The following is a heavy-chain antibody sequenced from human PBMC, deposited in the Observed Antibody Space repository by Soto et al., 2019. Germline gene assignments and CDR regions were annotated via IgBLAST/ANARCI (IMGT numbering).Heavy chain of an antibody. CDR1: GFTFSSYG. V-gene: IGHV3-30*18. Sequence: QVQLVESGGGVVQPGRSLRLSCAASGFTFSSYGMHWVRQAPGKGLEWVAVISYDGSNKYYADSVKGRFTISRDNSKNTLYLQMNSLRAEDTAVEYCAKDHVTAMHYDYYYGMDVWGQGTTVTVSS. J-gene: IGHJ6*02. CDR2: ISYDGSNK. CDR3: AKDHVTAMHYDYYYGMDV. D-gene: IGHD2-21*02.